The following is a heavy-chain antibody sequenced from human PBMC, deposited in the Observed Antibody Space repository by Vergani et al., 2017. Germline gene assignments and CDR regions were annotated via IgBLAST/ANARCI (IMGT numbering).Heavy chain of an antibody. J-gene: IGHJ4*02. V-gene: IGHV1-2*02. Sequence: QVQLVQSGAEVKKPGASAKVFCKASGYTFTDYFMHWVRQAPGQGLEWMGWINPNSGGTNYAQKFQGRVTMTRDTSISTAYMELSNLRSDDTAVYYCARVGTSSKRDYFDYWGQGTLVTVSA. CDR3: ARVGTSSKRDYFDY. D-gene: IGHD2-2*01. CDR1: GYTFTDYF. CDR2: INPNSGGT.